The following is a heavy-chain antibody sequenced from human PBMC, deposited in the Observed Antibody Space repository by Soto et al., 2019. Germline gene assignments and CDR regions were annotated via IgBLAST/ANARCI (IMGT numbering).Heavy chain of an antibody. Sequence: TLSLTCTVSGGSVSSGSYYWSWIRQPPGKGLEWIGYIYYSGSTNYNPSLKSRVTISVDTSKNQFSLKLSSVTAADTAVYYCARDIGGSSYGIDYWGQGTLVTVSS. D-gene: IGHD5-18*01. CDR1: GGSVSSGSYY. V-gene: IGHV4-61*01. J-gene: IGHJ4*02. CDR3: ARDIGGSSYGIDY. CDR2: IYYSGST.